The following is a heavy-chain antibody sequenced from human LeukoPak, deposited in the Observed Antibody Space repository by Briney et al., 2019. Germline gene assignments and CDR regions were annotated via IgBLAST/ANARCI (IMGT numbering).Heavy chain of an antibody. CDR1: GGSISSRSYS. CDR2: IYYSGST. V-gene: IGHV4-39*01. CDR3: ARLLGYCSSTSCYGGDNNWFDP. J-gene: IGHJ5*02. Sequence: PSETLSLTCTVSGGSISSRSYSWGWIRQPPGKGLEWIGSIYYSGSTYYNPSLKSRVTISVDTSKNQFSLKLSSVTAADTAVYYCARLLGYCSSTSCYGGDNNWFDPWGQGTLVTVSS. D-gene: IGHD2-2*01.